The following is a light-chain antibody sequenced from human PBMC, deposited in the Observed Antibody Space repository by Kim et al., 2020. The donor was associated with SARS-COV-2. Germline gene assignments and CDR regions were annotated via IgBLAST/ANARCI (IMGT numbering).Light chain of an antibody. CDR2: GSS. CDR1: RDINNH. CDR3: LQHHNYPRT. J-gene: IGKJ1*01. Sequence: DIQMTQSPSAMSASVGDSVTITCRASRDINNHLAWFQQKPGKVPKRLIYGSSNLESGVPSRFSGSGSGTEFTLTISSLQPEDFASYYCLQHHNYPRTFGQGTMVEI. V-gene: IGKV1-17*03.